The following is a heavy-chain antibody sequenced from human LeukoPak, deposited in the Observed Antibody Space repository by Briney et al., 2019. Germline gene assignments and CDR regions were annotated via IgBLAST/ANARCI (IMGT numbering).Heavy chain of an antibody. J-gene: IGHJ4*02. CDR1: GFTFSDYY. V-gene: IGHV3-11*04. CDR2: ISSSGSTI. Sequence: PGGSLRLSCAASGFTFSDYYMSWIRQAPGKGLEWVSYISSSGSTIYYADSVKGRFTISRDNAKNSLYLQMNSLRAEDTAVYYCARGAVVPYCSSTSCRAYYFDYWGQGTLVTVSS. CDR3: ARGAVVPYCSSTSCRAYYFDY. D-gene: IGHD2-2*01.